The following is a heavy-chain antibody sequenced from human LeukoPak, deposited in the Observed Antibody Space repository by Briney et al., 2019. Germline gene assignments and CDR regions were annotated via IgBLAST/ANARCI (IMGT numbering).Heavy chain of an antibody. CDR2: ISGVGGST. CDR1: GFTFSSYA. CDR3: AKRGSRPSDI. D-gene: IGHD2-2*01. J-gene: IGHJ3*02. Sequence: GGPLKLSCEASGFTFSSYAMSWVRQAPGKGLEWFSTISGVGGSTYYADSVKGRFTISRDNSENTLYMQMNSLRAEDTAVYYWAKRGSRPSDIWGQGTMVTVSS. V-gene: IGHV3-23*01.